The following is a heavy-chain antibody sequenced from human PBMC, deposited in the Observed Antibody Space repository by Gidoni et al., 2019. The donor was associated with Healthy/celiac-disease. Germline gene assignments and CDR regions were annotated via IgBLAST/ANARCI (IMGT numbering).Heavy chain of an antibody. CDR1: GFTFSSYA. J-gene: IGHJ4*02. Sequence: EVQLLESGGGLVQPGGSLRLSCAASGFTFSSYAMSWVRQAPGKGLEWVSAISGSGGSTYYADSVKGRFTISRDNSKNTLYLQMNSLRAEDTAVYYCAKESEGYCSGGSCYGEDYWGQGTLVTVSS. D-gene: IGHD2-15*01. V-gene: IGHV3-23*01. CDR2: ISGSGGST. CDR3: AKESEGYCSGGSCYGEDY.